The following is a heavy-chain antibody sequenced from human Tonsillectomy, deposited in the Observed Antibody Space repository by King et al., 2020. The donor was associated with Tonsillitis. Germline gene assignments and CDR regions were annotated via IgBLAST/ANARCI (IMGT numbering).Heavy chain of an antibody. D-gene: IGHD2-2*03. CDR1: RFTFTTYT. Sequence: VQLVESGGGVVQPGRSLRLSCAASRFTFTTYTLHWVRQAPGKGLEWVAVISHEGSNKYYADSVQGRFTISRDNSNNTLYLQMNSLRAEDTAVYYCAGDAGGYCSGTSCLSWFDPWGQGTLVTVSS. CDR2: ISHEGSNK. V-gene: IGHV3-30*04. J-gene: IGHJ5*02. CDR3: AGDAGGYCSGTSCLSWFDP.